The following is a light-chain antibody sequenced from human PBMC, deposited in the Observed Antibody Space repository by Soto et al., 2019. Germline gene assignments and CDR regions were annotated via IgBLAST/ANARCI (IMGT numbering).Light chain of an antibody. CDR3: SSYTSTNHVV. V-gene: IGLV2-14*01. J-gene: IGLJ2*01. Sequence: QSVLTQPASVSGSPGQSITISCTGTSSDVGGYDYVSWYQQHPGKAPKLMIFEVTNRPSGVSHRFSGSKSGNTASLTISGLQAEDEADYYCSSYTSTNHVVFGGGTKVTVL. CDR1: SSDVGGYDY. CDR2: EVT.